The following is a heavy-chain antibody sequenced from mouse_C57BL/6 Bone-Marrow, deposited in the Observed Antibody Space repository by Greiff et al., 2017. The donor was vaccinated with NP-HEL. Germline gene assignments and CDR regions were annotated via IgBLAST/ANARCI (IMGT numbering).Heavy chain of an antibody. Sequence: VMLVESGAELMKPGASVKLSCKATGYTFTGYWIEWVKQRPGHGLEWIGEILPGSGSTNYNEKFKGKATFTADTSANTAYMQISSLTTEDSAIYYCARWGRYFDVWGTGTTVTVSS. J-gene: IGHJ1*03. CDR3: ARWGRYFDV. CDR2: ILPGSGST. CDR1: GYTFTGYW. V-gene: IGHV1-9*01.